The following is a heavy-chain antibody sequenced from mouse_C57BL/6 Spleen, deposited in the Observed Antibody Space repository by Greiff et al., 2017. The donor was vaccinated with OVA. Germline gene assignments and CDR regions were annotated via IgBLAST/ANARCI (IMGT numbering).Heavy chain of an antibody. V-gene: IGHV1-59*01. CDR3: ASKAITLYFDY. CDR1: GYTFTSYW. J-gene: IGHJ2*01. CDR2: IDPSDSYT. Sequence: QVQLQQPGAELVRPGTSVKLSCKASGYTFTSYWMHWVKQRPGQGLEWIGVIDPSDSYTNYNQKFKGKATLTVDTSSSTAYMQLSSLTSEDSAVDYCASKAITLYFDYWGQGTTLTVSS. D-gene: IGHD1-1*01.